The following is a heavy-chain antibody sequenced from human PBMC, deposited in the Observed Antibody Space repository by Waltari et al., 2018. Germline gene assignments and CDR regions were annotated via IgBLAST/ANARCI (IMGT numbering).Heavy chain of an antibody. CDR2: IDTSGST. Sequence: QVQLQESGPGLVKPSQTLSLTCTVSGGSISSGSYYWSWIRQPAGKGLEWIGRIDTSGSTNYNPSLKSRVTISVDTSKNQFSLKLSSVTAADTAVYYCARDSSSWYSIDYWGQGTLVTVSS. J-gene: IGHJ4*02. CDR1: GGSISSGSYY. D-gene: IGHD6-13*01. V-gene: IGHV4-61*02. CDR3: ARDSSSWYSIDY.